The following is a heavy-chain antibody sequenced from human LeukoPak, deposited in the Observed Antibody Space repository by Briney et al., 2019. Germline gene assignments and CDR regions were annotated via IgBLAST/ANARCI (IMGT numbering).Heavy chain of an antibody. CDR2: IYSGGST. CDR3: ARIRGSHYYYYYMDV. CDR1: GFTVSSNY. D-gene: IGHD1-26*01. Sequence: GGSLRLSCAASGFTVSSNYMSWVRQAPGKGLGWVSVIYSGGSTYYADSVKGRFTISRDNSKNTLYLQMNSLRAEDTAVYYCARIRGSHYYYYYMDVWGKGTTVTVSS. V-gene: IGHV3-53*01. J-gene: IGHJ6*03.